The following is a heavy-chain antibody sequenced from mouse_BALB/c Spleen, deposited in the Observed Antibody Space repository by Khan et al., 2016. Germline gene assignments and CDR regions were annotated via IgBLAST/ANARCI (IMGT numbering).Heavy chain of an antibody. J-gene: IGHJ4*01. CDR3: ARSYYVYFAMDY. CDR2: IFPGSGST. CDR1: GYTFTDYY. V-gene: IGHV1-77*01. D-gene: IGHD1-2*01. Sequence: QVRLQQSGTELPRPGASVKLSCKASGYTFTDYYVNWVKQRTGQGLEWIGEIFPGSGSTYYNEKFKGKATLTADTSSSTAYMQLSSLTSEDSAVYFCARSYYVYFAMDYWGHGTSVTVSS.